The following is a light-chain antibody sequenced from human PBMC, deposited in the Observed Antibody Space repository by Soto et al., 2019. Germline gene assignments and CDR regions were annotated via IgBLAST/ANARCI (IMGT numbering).Light chain of an antibody. CDR2: DAS. V-gene: IGKV3-11*01. CDR3: HQYNSWPRGT. Sequence: EIVMTQSPATLSLSPGERATLSCRASQSVGKYLVWYQQKPGQAPRLLIYDASNRATGIPARFSGSGSGTDFTLTISSLEPEDFAVYYCHQYNSWPRGTFGPGTKV. J-gene: IGKJ3*01. CDR1: QSVGKY.